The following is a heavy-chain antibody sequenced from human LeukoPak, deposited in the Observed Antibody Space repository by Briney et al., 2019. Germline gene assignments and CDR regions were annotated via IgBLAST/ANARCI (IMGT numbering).Heavy chain of an antibody. J-gene: IGHJ6*02. CDR2: INPNSGDT. V-gene: IGHV1-2*02. CDR1: GYSFTGYF. Sequence: ASVKVSCKTSGYSFTGYFMHWVRQAPGQGLEWMGWINPNSGDTKYAQRFQGRVTMTRDTSINTAYMELRRLTSDDTAVYYCARVPSMIRGVVIYGMDVWGQGTTVTVSS. CDR3: ARVPSMIRGVVIYGMDV. D-gene: IGHD3-10*01.